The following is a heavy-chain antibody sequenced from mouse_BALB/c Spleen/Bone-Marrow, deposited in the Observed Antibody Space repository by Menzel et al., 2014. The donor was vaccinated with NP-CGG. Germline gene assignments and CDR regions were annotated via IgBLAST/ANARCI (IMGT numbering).Heavy chain of an antibody. Sequence: LQESGPGLVKPGASVKMSCKASRYTFTSYVFHWVKQKPGQGLEWIGFMNPFNDGTKYNEKFKGKATLTSDKSSSTAYMELSSLTSEDSAVYYCAREVVATDFFDYWGQGTTLTVSS. CDR1: RYTFTSYV. CDR2: MNPFNDGT. J-gene: IGHJ2*01. V-gene: IGHV1-14*01. D-gene: IGHD1-1*01. CDR3: AREVVATDFFDY.